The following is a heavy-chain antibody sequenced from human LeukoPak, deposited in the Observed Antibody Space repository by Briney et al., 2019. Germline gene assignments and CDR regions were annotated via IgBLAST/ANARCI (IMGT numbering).Heavy chain of an antibody. CDR1: GGTFSSYA. J-gene: IGHJ4*02. D-gene: IGHD3-10*01. CDR3: ARDSEVRRNLWHY. Sequence: SVKVSCRASGGTFSSYAISWVRQAPGQGLEWMGGIIPIFGTANYAQKFQGRVTITADESTSTVYMELSSLRSEDTAVYYCARDSEVRRNLWHYWGQGTLVTVSS. V-gene: IGHV1-69*13. CDR2: IIPIFGTA.